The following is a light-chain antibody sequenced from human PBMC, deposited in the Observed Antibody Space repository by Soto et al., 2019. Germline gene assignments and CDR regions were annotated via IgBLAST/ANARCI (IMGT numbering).Light chain of an antibody. V-gene: IGKV4-1*01. CDR2: WAS. Sequence: DIVMTQFPDSLAVSLGERATINCKSSQSVLYSSNNKNNLAWYQQKPGQPPKLLVYWASTRESGVPDRFSGSGSGTDFTLTISSLQAEDVAIYYCQQYYSTPYTFGQGTNLEIK. J-gene: IGKJ2*01. CDR3: QQYYSTPYT. CDR1: QSVLYSSNNKNN.